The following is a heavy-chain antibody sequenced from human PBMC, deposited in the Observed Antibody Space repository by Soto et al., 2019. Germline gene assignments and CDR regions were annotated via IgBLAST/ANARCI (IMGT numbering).Heavy chain of an antibody. Sequence: GESLKISCKGSGYSFTSYWIGWVRQMPGKGLEWMGIIYPGDSDTRYSPSFQGQVTISADKSISTAYLQWSSLKASDTAMYYCARHRANYDFCSGYQHYYYYGMDVSGQATTVTVSS. V-gene: IGHV5-51*01. CDR2: IYPGDSDT. CDR1: GYSFTSYW. D-gene: IGHD3-3*01. CDR3: ARHRANYDFCSGYQHYYYYGMDV. J-gene: IGHJ6*02.